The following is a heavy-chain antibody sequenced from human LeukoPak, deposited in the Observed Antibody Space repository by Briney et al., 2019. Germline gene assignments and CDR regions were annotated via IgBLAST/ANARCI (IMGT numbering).Heavy chain of an antibody. J-gene: IGHJ4*02. V-gene: IGHV3-64D*09. CDR1: GFTFSRYA. D-gene: IGHD5-18*01. CDR2: ISSNGGST. CDR3: VKARGIQLWLPGDY. Sequence: PGGSLRLTCSASGFTFSRYAIYWVRQAPGKGLEYVSAISSNGGSTYYGDSVKGRFTISRDNSKNTLYLQMSSLRAEDTAVYYCVKARGIQLWLPGDYWGQGTLVTVSS.